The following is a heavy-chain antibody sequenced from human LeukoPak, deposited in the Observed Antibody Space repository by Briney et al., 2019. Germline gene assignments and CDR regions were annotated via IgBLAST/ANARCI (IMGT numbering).Heavy chain of an antibody. V-gene: IGHV3-23*01. CDR2: ISATGGST. J-gene: IGHJ6*02. D-gene: IGHD2-2*01. CDR1: GITFTTYA. CDR3: ARYCISTSCYPADSYYGMDV. Sequence: GGSLRLSCAASGITFTTYAMSWVRQAPGKGLQWVSSISATGGSTYYADYVKGRFTISRDNSKNTLYLQMSSLRAEDTAVYYCARYCISTSCYPADSYYGMDVWGQGTAVIVSS.